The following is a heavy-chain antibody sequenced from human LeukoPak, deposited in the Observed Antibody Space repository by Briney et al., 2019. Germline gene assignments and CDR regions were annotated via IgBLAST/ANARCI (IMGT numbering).Heavy chain of an antibody. CDR1: GFIFSSYA. Sequence: GGFLRLSCAASGFIFSSYAMHWVRQAPGKGLEWVAVISYDGSNKYCADSVKGRFTISRDNSKNTLYLQMNSLRAEDTAVYYCARDIVATIADYFDYWGQGTLVTVSS. J-gene: IGHJ4*02. CDR3: ARDIVATIADYFDY. D-gene: IGHD5-12*01. V-gene: IGHV3-30-3*01. CDR2: ISYDGSNK.